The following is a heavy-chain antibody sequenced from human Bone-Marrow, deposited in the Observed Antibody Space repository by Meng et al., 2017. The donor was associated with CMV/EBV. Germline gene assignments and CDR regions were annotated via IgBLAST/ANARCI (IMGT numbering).Heavy chain of an antibody. D-gene: IGHD2-2*01. CDR1: GYSFTSDW. V-gene: IGHV5-10-1*01. Sequence: GSGYSFTSDWISWVRQMPGKGLEWMGRIDPSDSYTNYSPSFQGHVTISADKSISTAYLQWSSLKASDTAMYYCARCSDSTLFPVCDYWGQGTLVTVSS. CDR3: ARCSDSTLFPVCDY. J-gene: IGHJ4*02. CDR2: IDPSDSYT.